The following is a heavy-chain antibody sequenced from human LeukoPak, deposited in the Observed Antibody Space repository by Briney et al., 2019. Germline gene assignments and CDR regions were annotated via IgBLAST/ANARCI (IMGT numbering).Heavy chain of an antibody. J-gene: IGHJ4*02. V-gene: IGHV3-23*01. D-gene: IGHD3-22*01. CDR2: ISGSGGST. Sequence: GGSLRLSCAASGFTFNNYAMTWVRQAPGKGLEWVSAISGSGGSTYYADSVKGRFTISRDNSKNTLYLQMNSLRAEDTAVYYCAKDSGGDYYDSSGYNYWGQGTLVTVSS. CDR3: AKDSGGDYYDSSGYNY. CDR1: GFTFNNYA.